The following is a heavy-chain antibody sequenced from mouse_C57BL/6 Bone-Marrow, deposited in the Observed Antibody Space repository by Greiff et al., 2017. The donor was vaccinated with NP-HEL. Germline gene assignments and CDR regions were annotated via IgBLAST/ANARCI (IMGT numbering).Heavy chain of an antibody. J-gene: IGHJ1*03. Sequence: QVQLQQPGAELVRPGSSVKLSCKASGYTFTSYWMHWVKQRPIQGLEWIGNIDPSDSETHYNQKFKDKATLTVDKSSSTAYMQLSSLTSEDSAVYYCARGAELGQGYWYFDVWGTGTTVTVSS. CDR1: GYTFTSYW. CDR2: IDPSDSET. CDR3: ARGAELGQGYWYFDV. V-gene: IGHV1-52*01. D-gene: IGHD4-1*01.